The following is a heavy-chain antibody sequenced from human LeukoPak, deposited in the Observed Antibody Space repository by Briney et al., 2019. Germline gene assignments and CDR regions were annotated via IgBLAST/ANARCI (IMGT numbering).Heavy chain of an antibody. V-gene: IGHV1-2*02. CDR2: INPNSGGT. Sequence: MHXVRXXPGQGREWMGXINPNSGGTNYAQKFQGRVTMTRDTSISTDYMELRRLRSDDTAVYYCAISGWGCSSTSCYKVDWFDPWGQGTLVTVSS. J-gene: IGHJ5*02. CDR3: AISGWGCSSTSCYKVDWFDP. D-gene: IGHD2-2*02.